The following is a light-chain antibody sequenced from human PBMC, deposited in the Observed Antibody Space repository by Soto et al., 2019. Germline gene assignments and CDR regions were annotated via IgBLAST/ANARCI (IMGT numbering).Light chain of an antibody. Sequence: QSVLTQPPSVSEAPRQRVTISCSGSSSNIGNKAVNWYQQLPGKAPKLLIYYNDLLPSGVSDRFSGSKSGTSASLAISGLQAEDEADYYCATWDDSLSGAVFGGGTKLTVL. V-gene: IGLV1-36*01. CDR1: SSNIGNKA. CDR3: ATWDDSLSGAV. CDR2: YND. J-gene: IGLJ3*02.